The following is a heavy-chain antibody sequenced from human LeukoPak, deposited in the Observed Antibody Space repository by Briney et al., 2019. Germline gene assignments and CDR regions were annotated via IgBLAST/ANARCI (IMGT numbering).Heavy chain of an antibody. CDR2: ISAYNGNT. V-gene: IGHV1-18*04. J-gene: IGHJ4*02. CDR3: ARTTSPPYYDFWSGSTYYFDY. Sequence: ASVKVSCKASGYTFTGYYMHWVRQAPGQGLEWMGWISAYNGNTNYAQKLQGRVTMTTDTSTSTAYMEVRSLRSDDTAVYYCARTTSPPYYDFWSGSTYYFDYWGQGTLVTVSS. D-gene: IGHD3-3*01. CDR1: GYTFTGYY.